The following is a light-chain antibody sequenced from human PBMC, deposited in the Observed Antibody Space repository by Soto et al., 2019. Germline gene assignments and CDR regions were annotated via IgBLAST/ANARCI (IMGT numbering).Light chain of an antibody. CDR3: PQHKIYSRT. Sequence: DIQMTQSPSTLSASVGDRVTITCRASQNISVWLALYQQKPGKAPKFLIYKASSLQSGVPSRFSGSGSGTELSITISSLQPDDFAAYSWPQHKIYSRTFGQGTKVQMK. V-gene: IGKV1-5*03. CDR1: QNISVW. J-gene: IGKJ1*01. CDR2: KAS.